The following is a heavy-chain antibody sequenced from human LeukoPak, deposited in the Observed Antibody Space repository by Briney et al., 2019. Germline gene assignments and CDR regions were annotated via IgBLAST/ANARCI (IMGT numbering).Heavy chain of an antibody. Sequence: SETLSLTCTVSGGSISSSSYYWGWIRQPPGKGLEWIGSIYYSGSTYYNPSLKSRVTISVDTSKNQFSLKLSSVTAADTAVYYCARRTTGTSRQSRFPTHFDYWGQGTLVTVSS. J-gene: IGHJ4*02. CDR3: ARRTTGTSRQSRFPTHFDY. CDR2: IYYSGST. V-gene: IGHV4-39*01. CDR1: GGSISSSSYY. D-gene: IGHD1-1*01.